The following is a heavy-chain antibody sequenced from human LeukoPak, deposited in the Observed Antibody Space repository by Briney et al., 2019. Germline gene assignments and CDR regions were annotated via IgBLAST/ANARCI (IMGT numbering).Heavy chain of an antibody. V-gene: IGHV4-34*01. D-gene: IGHD1-1*01. Sequence: SETLSLTCAVYGGSFSGYYWSWIRQPPGKGLEWIGEINHSGSTNYNPSLKSRVTISVDTSKNQLSLKMSSVTAADTAVYYCTITTGTTLGLMDYWGQGTLVTVSS. J-gene: IGHJ4*02. CDR1: GGSFSGYY. CDR3: TITTGTTLGLMDY. CDR2: INHSGST.